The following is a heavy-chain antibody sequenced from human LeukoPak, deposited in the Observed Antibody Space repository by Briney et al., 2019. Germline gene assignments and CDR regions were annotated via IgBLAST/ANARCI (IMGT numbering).Heavy chain of an antibody. Sequence: SETLSLTCAVSGGSINSYYWTWIRQPPGKGLEWIGYIYYSGSTNYNPSLKSRVSISVDTSKNQFSLKLSSVTAADTAVYYCARTGSTVTMLYPFDHWGQGTLVTVSS. J-gene: IGHJ4*02. D-gene: IGHD4-17*01. CDR1: GGSINSYY. CDR2: IYYSGST. V-gene: IGHV4-59*01. CDR3: ARTGSTVTMLYPFDH.